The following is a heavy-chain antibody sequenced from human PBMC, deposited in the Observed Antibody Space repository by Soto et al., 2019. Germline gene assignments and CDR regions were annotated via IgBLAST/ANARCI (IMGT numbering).Heavy chain of an antibody. V-gene: IGHV5-10-1*01. CDR2: IDPSDSYI. CDR1: GYSFTNYW. J-gene: IGHJ6*02. CDR3: ARHDCSSTRCHNFGMDV. Sequence: GESLKISCKGSGYSFTNYWISWVRQMPGKGLEWMGRIDPSDSYIKYSPSFQGHVTISADNSISTAYLQWSSLKASDTAMYYCARHDCSSTRCHNFGMDVWGQGTTVTVSS. D-gene: IGHD2-2*02.